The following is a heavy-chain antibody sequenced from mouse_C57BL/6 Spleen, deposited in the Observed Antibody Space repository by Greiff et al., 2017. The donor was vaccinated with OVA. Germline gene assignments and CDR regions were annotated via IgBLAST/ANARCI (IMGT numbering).Heavy chain of an antibody. D-gene: IGHD2-4*01. CDR3: TRGDYDVAWFAY. J-gene: IGHJ3*01. CDR1: GYTFTDYE. CDR2: IDPETGGT. V-gene: IGHV1-15*01. Sequence: VQLQQSGAELVRPGASVTLSCKASGYTFTDYEMHWVKQTPVHGLEWIGAIDPETGGTAYNQKFKGKAILTADKSSSTAYMERRSLTSEDSAVYYCTRGDYDVAWFAYWGQGTLVTVSA.